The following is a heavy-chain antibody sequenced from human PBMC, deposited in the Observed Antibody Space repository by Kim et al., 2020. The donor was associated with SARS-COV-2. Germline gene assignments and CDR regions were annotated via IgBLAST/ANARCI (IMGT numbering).Heavy chain of an antibody. J-gene: IGHJ4*02. CDR2: I. V-gene: IGHV3-48*02. CDR3: ARENDGYSALDS. D-gene: IGHD4-4*01. Sequence: IYYADYLKGRFTISRDNAKNSWYLQMNSLTDEDTAVYYCARENDGYSALDSWGQGTLVTVSA.